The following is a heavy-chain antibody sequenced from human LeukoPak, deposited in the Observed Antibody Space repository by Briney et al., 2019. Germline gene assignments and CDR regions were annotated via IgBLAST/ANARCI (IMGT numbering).Heavy chain of an antibody. V-gene: IGHV4-34*01. Sequence: SETLSLTCAVYGGSFSGYYWSWIRQPPGKGLEWIGEINHSGSTNYNPSLKSRVTISVDTSKNQFSLKLSSVTAADTAVYYCAXXXXXXTYXYDSSGYYLRPAPYFDYWGQGTLVTVSS. D-gene: IGHD3-22*01. CDR1: GGSFSGYY. J-gene: IGHJ4*02. CDR3: AXXXXXXTYXYDSSGYYLRPAPYFDY. CDR2: INHSGST.